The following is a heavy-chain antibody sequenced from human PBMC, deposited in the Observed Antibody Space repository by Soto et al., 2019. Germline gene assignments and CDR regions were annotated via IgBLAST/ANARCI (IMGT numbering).Heavy chain of an antibody. CDR3: ARTAGGRVRGALAT. D-gene: IGHD6-13*01. Sequence: QVQLEESGGGVVQPGRSLRLSCVASGFTFSRYGMHWVRQAPGKGLEWVAVIPNTENKKYYADSVKGRFTISRDNSQNTLFLQMDRLMSEETVVYYCARTAGGRVRGALATWGQGTMVTVS. CDR1: GFTFSRYG. V-gene: IGHV3-30-3*01. CDR2: IPNTENKK. J-gene: IGHJ3*02.